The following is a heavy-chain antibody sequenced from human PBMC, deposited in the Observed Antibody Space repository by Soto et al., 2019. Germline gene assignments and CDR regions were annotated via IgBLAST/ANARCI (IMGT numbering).Heavy chain of an antibody. CDR2: MNPNSGNT. V-gene: IGHV1-8*01. CDR1: GYTFTSYD. Sequence: ASVKVSCKASGYTFTSYDINWVRQATGQGLEWMGWMNPNSGNTGYAQKFQGRVTMTRNTSIRTAYMELSSLRSEDTAVYYCALVEPAVYYDYLDVWGKGTTGTVFS. J-gene: IGHJ6*03. D-gene: IGHD2-2*01. CDR3: ALVEPAVYYDYLDV.